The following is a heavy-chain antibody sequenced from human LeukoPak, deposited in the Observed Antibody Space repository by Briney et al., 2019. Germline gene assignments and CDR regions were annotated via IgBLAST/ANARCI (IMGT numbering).Heavy chain of an antibody. CDR3: AGDPKGGFSYGWGAFDI. V-gene: IGHV3-30-3*01. D-gene: IGHD5-18*01. Sequence: GGSLRLSCAASGFTFSSCAMHWVRQAPGKGLEWVAIISHDGNNKYYADSVKGRFIISRDNSKNTLYLQMNSLRAEDTALYYCAGDPKGGFSYGWGAFDIWGQGTMVTVSS. CDR2: ISHDGNNK. J-gene: IGHJ3*02. CDR1: GFTFSSCA.